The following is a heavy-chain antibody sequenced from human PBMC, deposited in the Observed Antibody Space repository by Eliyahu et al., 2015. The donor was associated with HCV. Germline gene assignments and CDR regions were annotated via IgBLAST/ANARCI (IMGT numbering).Heavy chain of an antibody. J-gene: IGHJ4*02. CDR1: GFTVSSNY. D-gene: IGHD6-13*01. CDR3: SRTGYSSTWYEDY. V-gene: IGHV3-53*01. CDR2: IYSGGDT. Sequence: EVQLVESXGGLIQPGGSLXLSCAASGFTVSSNYMSWVRQAPGKGLEWVSVIYSGGDTYYADSVKGRFTISRDSSKNTVYLQMNSLRAEDTAVYYCSRTGYSSTWYEDYWGQGTLVTVSS.